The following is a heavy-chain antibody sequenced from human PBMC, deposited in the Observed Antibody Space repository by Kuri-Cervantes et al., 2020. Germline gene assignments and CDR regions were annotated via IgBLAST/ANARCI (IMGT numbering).Heavy chain of an antibody. CDR1: GGSITSGHW. CDR2: IYHSGST. Sequence: SETLSLTCAVFGGSITSGHWWTWVRQPPGKGLEWIAEIYHSGSTNYNPSLKSRVTISVDKSKNRFSLNLASVTAADTAVYYCARGVTVGGKVYFDYWGQGTLVTVSS. D-gene: IGHD6-19*01. V-gene: IGHV4-4*02. J-gene: IGHJ4*02. CDR3: ARGVTVGGKVYFDY.